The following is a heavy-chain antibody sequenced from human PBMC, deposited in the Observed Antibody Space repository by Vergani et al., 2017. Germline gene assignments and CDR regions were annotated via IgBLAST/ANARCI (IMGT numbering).Heavy chain of an antibody. J-gene: IGHJ4*02. V-gene: IGHV4-34*01. CDR1: GGSFSGYY. CDR2: INHSGST. D-gene: IGHD6-13*01. CDR3: ARGGSKVAAAGTTDY. Sequence: QVQLQQWGAGLLKPSETLSLTCAVYGGSFSGYYWSWIRQPPGKGLEWVGEINHSGSTNYNPSLKSRVTISVDTSKNQFSLKLSSVTAADTAVYYCARGGSKVAAAGTTDYWGQGTLVTVSS.